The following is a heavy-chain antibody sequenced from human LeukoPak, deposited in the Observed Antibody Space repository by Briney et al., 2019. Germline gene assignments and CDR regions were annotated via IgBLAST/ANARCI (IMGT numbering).Heavy chain of an antibody. CDR1: GGSISKYY. V-gene: IGHV4-59*08. Sequence: SETLSLTCTVSGGSISKYYWSWIRQPPGKGLEWIGYIYYNGVTNYNPSLKSRVTMSIDTSKNQFSLKLSSVTAADTAVYYCASNPGSGWIDYWGQGTLVTVSS. D-gene: IGHD6-19*01. CDR3: ASNPGSGWIDY. J-gene: IGHJ4*02. CDR2: IYYNGVT.